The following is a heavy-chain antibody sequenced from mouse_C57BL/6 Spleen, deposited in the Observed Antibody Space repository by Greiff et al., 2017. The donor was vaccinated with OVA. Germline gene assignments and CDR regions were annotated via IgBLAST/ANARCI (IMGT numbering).Heavy chain of an antibody. CDR3: ARYDYERYYFDY. CDR1: GFTFSDFY. CDR2: SRNKANDYTT. V-gene: IGHV7-1*01. J-gene: IGHJ2*01. Sequence: EVMLVESGGGLVQSGRSLRLSCATSGFTFSDFYMEWVRQAPRKGLEWIAASRNKANDYTTEYSASVKGRFIVSRDTSQSILYLQMNALRAEDTAIYYCARYDYERYYFDYWGQGTTLTVSS. D-gene: IGHD2-4*01.